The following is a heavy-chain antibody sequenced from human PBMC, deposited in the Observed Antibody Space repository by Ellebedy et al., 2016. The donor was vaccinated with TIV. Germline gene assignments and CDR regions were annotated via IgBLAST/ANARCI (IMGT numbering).Heavy chain of an antibody. D-gene: IGHD4-11*01. V-gene: IGHV1-24*01. CDR3: ARGRGRLQYYYYYGMDV. Sequence: AASVKVSCKVSEYTLTELSMHWVRQAPGKGLEWMGGFDPEDGETIYAQKFQGRVTLTRNTSTNTAYMEVSSLKSEDTAVYFCARGRGRLQYYYYYGMDVWGQGTTVTVSS. CDR2: FDPEDGET. J-gene: IGHJ6*02. CDR1: EYTLTELS.